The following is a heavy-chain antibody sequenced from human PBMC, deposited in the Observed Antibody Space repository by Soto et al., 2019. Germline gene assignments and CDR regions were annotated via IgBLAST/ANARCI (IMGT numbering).Heavy chain of an antibody. CDR2: IRGVASST. J-gene: IGHJ4*02. Sequence: GGSLRLSCAASGFTFSTFDMTWVRQAPGKGLEWVSLIRGVASSTYYADSVKGRFTISRDNAKNTLYLQMNSLRAEDTAVYYCARTHIAAAGSPFDYWGQGTLVTVSS. CDR1: GFTFSTFD. V-gene: IGHV3-23*01. CDR3: ARTHIAAAGSPFDY. D-gene: IGHD6-13*01.